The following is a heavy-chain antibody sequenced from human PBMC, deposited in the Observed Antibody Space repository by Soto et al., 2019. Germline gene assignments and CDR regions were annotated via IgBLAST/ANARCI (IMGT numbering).Heavy chain of an antibody. D-gene: IGHD4-4*01. CDR2: IIPFIGTA. CDR3: ARVVRTTGPASYYYGMGG. Sequence: SVKVSCKASGGTFSSYAISWVRQAPGQGLEWMGRIIPFIGTANYAQKFQGRVTITADESTSTAYLELTSLRSEDTAVYYCARVVRTTGPASYYYGMGGWGQETTVRVSS. V-gene: IGHV1-69*11. J-gene: IGHJ6*02. CDR1: GGTFSSYA.